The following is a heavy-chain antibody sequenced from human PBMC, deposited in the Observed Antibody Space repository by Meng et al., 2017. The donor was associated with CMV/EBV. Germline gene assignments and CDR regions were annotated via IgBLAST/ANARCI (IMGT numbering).Heavy chain of an antibody. CDR3: AHSSTYYYYYGMDV. CDR2: IYWNDDK. Sequence: SGPTLVKPTQTLMLTCTFSGFSLSTSGVGVGWIRQPPGKALEWLALIYWNDDKRYSPSLKSRLTITKDTSKNQVVLTMTNMDPVDTATYYCAHSSTYYYYYGMDVWGQGTTVTVSS. V-gene: IGHV2-5*01. CDR1: GFSLSTSGVG. J-gene: IGHJ6*02.